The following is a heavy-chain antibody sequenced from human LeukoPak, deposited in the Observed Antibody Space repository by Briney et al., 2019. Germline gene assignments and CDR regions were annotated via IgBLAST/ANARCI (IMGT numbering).Heavy chain of an antibody. CDR1: GGSISSYY. J-gene: IGHJ5*02. Sequence: SETLSLTCTVSGGSISSYYRSWIRQPAGKGLEWIGRIYTSGSTNYNPSLKSRVTMSVDTSKNQFSLKLSSVTAADTAVYYCARGIVVVPAATNWFDPWGQGTLVTVSS. D-gene: IGHD2-2*01. V-gene: IGHV4-4*07. CDR2: IYTSGST. CDR3: ARGIVVVPAATNWFDP.